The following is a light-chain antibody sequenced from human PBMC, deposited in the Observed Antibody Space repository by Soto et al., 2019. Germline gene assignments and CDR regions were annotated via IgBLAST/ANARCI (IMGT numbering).Light chain of an antibody. CDR3: QQYSAHPLP. J-gene: IGKJ4*01. CDR2: AAS. V-gene: IGKV1-39*01. Sequence: DIQMTQSPSSLSASVGDRVTITCRASQIIRNHLNWYQHTPGKAPQVLIYAASTLQGGVPSRFSGSGSGTDFTLTISSLQPADFATYFCQQYSAHPLPFGGGTRVEIK. CDR1: QIIRNH.